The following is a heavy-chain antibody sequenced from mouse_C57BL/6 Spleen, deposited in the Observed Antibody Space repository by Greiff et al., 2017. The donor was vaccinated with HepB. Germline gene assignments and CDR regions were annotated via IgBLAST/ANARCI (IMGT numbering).Heavy chain of an antibody. CDR3: AREKDRLRYFDY. Sequence: QVQLQQPGAELVRPGTSVKLSCKASGYTFTSYWMHWVKQRPGQGLEWIGVIDPSDSYTNYNQKFKGKATLTVDTSSSTAYMQLSSLTSEDSAVYYCAREKDRLRYFDYWGQGTTLTVSS. CDR1: GYTFTSYW. CDR2: IDPSDSYT. J-gene: IGHJ2*01. V-gene: IGHV1-59*01. D-gene: IGHD2-4*01.